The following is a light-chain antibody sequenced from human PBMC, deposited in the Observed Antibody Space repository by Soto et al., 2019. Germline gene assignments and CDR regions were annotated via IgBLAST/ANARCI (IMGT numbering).Light chain of an antibody. CDR3: SSYTSNNTWV. J-gene: IGLJ3*02. CDR1: SSDVGGYNY. V-gene: IGLV2-14*01. Sequence: QSALTQPASVSGSPGQSITISCTGTSSDVGGYNYVSWFQQHPGQAPKIMIYEVTHRPSGVSNRFSGSKSGNTASLTISGLQAEDEADYYCSSYTSNNTWVFGGGTKLTVL. CDR2: EVT.